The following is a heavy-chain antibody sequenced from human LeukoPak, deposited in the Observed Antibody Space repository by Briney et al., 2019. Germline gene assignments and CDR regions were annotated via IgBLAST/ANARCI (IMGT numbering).Heavy chain of an antibody. V-gene: IGHV4-4*07. CDR1: GGSINSYY. J-gene: IGHJ4*02. CDR3: ARGGKATVVTM. Sequence: PSETLSLTCTVSGGSINSYYWSWIRQPAGKGLEWIGRIYSSGSTKYNPSLKSRVSMSVDTSKNQFSLKLTSVTAADTAVYYCARGGKATVVTMWGQGILVTVSS. D-gene: IGHD4-23*01. CDR2: IYSSGST.